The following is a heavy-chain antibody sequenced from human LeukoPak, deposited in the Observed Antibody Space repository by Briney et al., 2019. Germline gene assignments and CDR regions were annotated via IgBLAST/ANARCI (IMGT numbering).Heavy chain of an antibody. CDR3: ARHFLTGLFDF. V-gene: IGHV4-59*08. CDR2: IYYSGST. D-gene: IGHD3-9*01. J-gene: IGHJ4*02. CDR1: GGSISSYY. Sequence: SETLSLTCTVSGGSISSYYWSWIRQPPGKGLEWIGYIYYSGSTNYNPSLKSRVTISVDTSKNQFSLKLSSVTAADTAVYYCARHFLTGLFDFWGRGTLVAVSS.